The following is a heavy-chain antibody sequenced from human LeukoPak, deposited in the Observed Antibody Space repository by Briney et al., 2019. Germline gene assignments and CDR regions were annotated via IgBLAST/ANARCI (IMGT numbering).Heavy chain of an antibody. CDR1: GGSISSYY. V-gene: IGHV4-59*08. CDR2: IYYSGST. J-gene: IGHJ3*02. Sequence: SETLSLTCTVPGGSISSYYWSWIRQPPGKGLEWIGYIYYSGSTKYNPSLKSRVTISVDTSKNQFSLKLSSVTAADTAVYYCARHPIDCSGGSCYNVAFDIWGQGTMVTVSS. CDR3: ARHPIDCSGGSCYNVAFDI. D-gene: IGHD2-15*01.